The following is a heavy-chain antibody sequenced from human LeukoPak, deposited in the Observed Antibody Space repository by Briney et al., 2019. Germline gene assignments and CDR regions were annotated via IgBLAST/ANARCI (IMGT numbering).Heavy chain of an antibody. V-gene: IGHV1-2*02. CDR3: ARGSTSCYRLWRECYFDY. Sequence: ASVKVSCKASGYTFTGYYMHWVRQAPGQGLEWMGWINPNSGGTNYAQEFQGRVIMTRDTSISTAYMELSRLRSDDTAVYYCARGSTSCYRLWRECYFDYWGQGTLVTVS. D-gene: IGHD2-2*01. CDR1: GYTFTGYY. CDR2: INPNSGGT. J-gene: IGHJ4*02.